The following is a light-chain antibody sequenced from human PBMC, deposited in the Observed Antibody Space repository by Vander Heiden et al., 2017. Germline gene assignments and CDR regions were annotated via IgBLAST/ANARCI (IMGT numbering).Light chain of an antibody. CDR1: SSDVGSYDL. J-gene: IGLJ1*01. CDR2: EVI. Sequence: QSALTQPASASRSPGQSITISCTGTSSDVGSYDLVSWYQQHAGNAPKLIIYEVIKRPSGVSNRFSGSKSANTASLTISGLQAEDEADYYCCSFAVGSTYVFGTGTKVTVL. V-gene: IGLV2-23*02. CDR3: CSFAVGSTYV.